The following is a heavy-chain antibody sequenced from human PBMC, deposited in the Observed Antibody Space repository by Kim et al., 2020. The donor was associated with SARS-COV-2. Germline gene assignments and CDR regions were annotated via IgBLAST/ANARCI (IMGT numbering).Heavy chain of an antibody. CDR2: ISYDGSNK. CDR1: GFTFSSYA. CDR3: ARDRREYSGYDRGSQYFDP. J-gene: IGHJ2*01. D-gene: IGHD5-12*01. V-gene: IGHV3-30*04. Sequence: GGSLRLSCAASGFTFSSYAMHWVRQAPGKGLEWVAVISYDGSNKYYADSVKGRFTISRDNSKNTLYLQMNSLRAEDTAVYYCARDRREYSGYDRGSQYFDPWGRGTLVTVSS.